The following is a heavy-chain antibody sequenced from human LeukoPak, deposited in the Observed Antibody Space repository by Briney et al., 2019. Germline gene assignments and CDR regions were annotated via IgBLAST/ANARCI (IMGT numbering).Heavy chain of an antibody. D-gene: IGHD5-12*01. V-gene: IGHV4-59*01. CDR1: GGSISSYY. J-gene: IGHJ4*02. Sequence: ETLSLTCTVSGGSISSYYWSWIRQPPGKGLEWIGYIYYSGSTNYNPSLKSRVTISVDTSKNQFSLKLSSVTAADTAVYYCARAKYSGYDRYYFDYWGQGTLVTVSS. CDR2: IYYSGST. CDR3: ARAKYSGYDRYYFDY.